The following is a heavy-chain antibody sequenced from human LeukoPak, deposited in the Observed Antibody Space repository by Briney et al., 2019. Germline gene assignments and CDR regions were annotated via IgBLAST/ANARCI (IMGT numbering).Heavy chain of an antibody. CDR3: ARDSVHGYYDSSGYSALFDY. Sequence: GGSLRLSCAASGFTFSSYWMSWVRQAPGKGLEWVAKIKEDGSEKYYVDSVKGRFTVSRDNAKNSLYLQMNSLRAEDTAVYYCARDSVHGYYDSSGYSALFDYWGQGTLVTVSS. J-gene: IGHJ4*02. D-gene: IGHD3-22*01. CDR2: IKEDGSEK. CDR1: GFTFSSYW. V-gene: IGHV3-7*01.